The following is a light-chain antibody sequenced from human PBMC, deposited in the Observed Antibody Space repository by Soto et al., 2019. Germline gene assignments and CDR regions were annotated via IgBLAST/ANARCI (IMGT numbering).Light chain of an antibody. Sequence: DLQITQSPSTLSASVGYRITITCRASQSIDSWLAWFQQKPGKAPNLLIYKASYLETGVPSRFSGSGSGTEFTLTISSLQPDDFASYHCQQYKSYWTFGQGTKVDIK. CDR3: QQYKSYWT. CDR2: KAS. V-gene: IGKV1-5*03. J-gene: IGKJ1*01. CDR1: QSIDSW.